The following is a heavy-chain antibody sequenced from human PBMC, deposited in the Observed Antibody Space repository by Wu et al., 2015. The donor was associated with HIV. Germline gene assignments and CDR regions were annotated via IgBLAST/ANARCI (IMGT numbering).Heavy chain of an antibody. CDR3: ARLGYYDVLTGHSP. CDR1: GYTFTSYG. D-gene: IGHD3-9*01. CDR2: ISAYNGNT. J-gene: IGHJ5*02. Sequence: QVQLVQSGAEVKKPGASVKVSCKTSGYTFTSYGISWVRQAPGQGLEWMGWISAYNGNTNYAQKLQGRVTMTTDASTSTAYMELRSLTSDDTALYYCARLGYYDVLTGHSPWGQGTLVTVSS. V-gene: IGHV1-18*01.